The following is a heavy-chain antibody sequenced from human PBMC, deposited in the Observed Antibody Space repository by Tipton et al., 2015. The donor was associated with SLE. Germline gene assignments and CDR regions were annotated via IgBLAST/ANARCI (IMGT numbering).Heavy chain of an antibody. CDR2: IYYSGST. CDR1: GGSISSHY. J-gene: IGHJ4*02. CDR3: AGGHYYDSSGFDY. D-gene: IGHD3-22*01. Sequence: TLSLTCTVSGGSISSHYWSWIRQPPGKGLEWSGYIYYSGSTNYNHSLKSRGTISVDTTKNQFSLKLSSVTTADTAVYYLAGGHYYDSSGFDYWGQGTLVTVSS. V-gene: IGHV4-59*11.